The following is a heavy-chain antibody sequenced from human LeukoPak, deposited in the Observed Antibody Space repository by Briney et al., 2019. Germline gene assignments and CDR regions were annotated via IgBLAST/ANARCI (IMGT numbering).Heavy chain of an antibody. CDR3: PKGHASTPRY. Sequence: GASVKVSCKASGYTFTRYGITWVRQAPGQGLEWMGWISTYNGNTNYAQNLQGRVTMTTGTSTSTAYMELRSLNSHDLAVYYCPKGHASTPRYWGQGTLATASS. V-gene: IGHV1-18*03. J-gene: IGHJ4*02. D-gene: IGHD5/OR15-5a*01. CDR1: GYTFTRYG. CDR2: ISTYNGNT.